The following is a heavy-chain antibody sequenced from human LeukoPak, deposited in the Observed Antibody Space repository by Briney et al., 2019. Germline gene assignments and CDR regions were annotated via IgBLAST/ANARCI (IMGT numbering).Heavy chain of an antibody. CDR3: ARGRKNDFWSGYYPYYFDY. Sequence: GASVKVSCKASGYTFTSYDINWVRQATGQGLEWMGWMNPNSGNTGYAQKFQGRVTMTRNTSISTAYMELSSLRSEDTAVYYCARGRKNDFWSGYYPYYFDYWGQGTLVTVSP. J-gene: IGHJ4*02. CDR2: MNPNSGNT. D-gene: IGHD3-3*01. CDR1: GYTFTSYD. V-gene: IGHV1-8*01.